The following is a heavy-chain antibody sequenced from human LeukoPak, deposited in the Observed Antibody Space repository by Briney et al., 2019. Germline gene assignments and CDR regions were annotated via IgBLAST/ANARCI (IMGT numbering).Heavy chain of an antibody. Sequence: GGSLRLSCASSGFTFSFYWMHWVRQAPGKGLVWVSRINNDGRSTSYAGSVKGRFTISRDNAKNTLYLEMNSLRAEDTAVYYCARDNEYCTGGICRLDYWGQGALVTVSS. CDR1: GFTFSFYW. D-gene: IGHD2-15*01. V-gene: IGHV3-74*01. CDR2: INNDGRST. CDR3: ARDNEYCTGGICRLDY. J-gene: IGHJ4*02.